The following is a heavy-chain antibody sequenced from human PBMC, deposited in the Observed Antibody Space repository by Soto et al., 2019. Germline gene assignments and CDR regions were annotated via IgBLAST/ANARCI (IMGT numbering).Heavy chain of an antibody. Sequence: SETLSLTCTVSGGSIGRTNYYWGWIRQPPGKGLEWIGYIYYSGSTNYNPSLKSRVTISVDTSKNQFSLKLSSVTAADTAVYYCARDKTYYYGSGSNRGFDYWGQGTPVTVSS. CDR3: ARDKTYYYGSGSNRGFDY. CDR1: GGSIGRTNYY. V-gene: IGHV4-61*01. J-gene: IGHJ4*02. CDR2: IYYSGST. D-gene: IGHD3-10*01.